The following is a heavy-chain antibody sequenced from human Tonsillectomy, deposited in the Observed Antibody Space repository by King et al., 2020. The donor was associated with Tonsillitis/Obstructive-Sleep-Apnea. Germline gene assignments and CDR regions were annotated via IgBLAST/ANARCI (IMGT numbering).Heavy chain of an antibody. CDR1: RFTFSSYA. CDR2: IGGSGGST. D-gene: IGHD1-1*01. J-gene: IGHJ4*02. CDR3: AKDPYDGVDY. Sequence: VQLVESGGGLVQPGGSLRLSCAASRFTFSSYAMSWVRQAPGKGLEWVSAIGGSGGSTYYADSVEGRFTISRDISKNTLFLQMNSLRAEDTAVYYCAKDPYDGVDYWGQGTLVTVSS. V-gene: IGHV3-23*04.